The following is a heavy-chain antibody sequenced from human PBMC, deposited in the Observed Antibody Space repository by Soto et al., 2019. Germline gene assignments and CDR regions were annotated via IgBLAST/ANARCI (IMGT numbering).Heavy chain of an antibody. V-gene: IGHV4-31*03. CDR2: IYYSGIT. CDR3: ARSAWAGEFDY. Sequence: QVQLQESGPGLLRPSQTLSLTCTVSGASISHVGHFWSWIRQHPGKRLEWIGYIYYSGITHYNPSIKSRAIISVDTSLSQISLNLSSVAAADTAVYFCARSAWAGEFDYWGQGTVVTVSS. J-gene: IGHJ4*02. D-gene: IGHD7-27*01. CDR1: GASISHVGHF.